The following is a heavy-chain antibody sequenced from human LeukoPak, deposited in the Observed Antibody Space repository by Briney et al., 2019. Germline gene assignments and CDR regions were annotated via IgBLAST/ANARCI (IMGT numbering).Heavy chain of an antibody. J-gene: IGHJ4*02. CDR3: ARERGSYSVDY. V-gene: IGHV3-21*01. D-gene: IGHD3-10*01. Sequence: GGSLRLSCAGSGFTFSTYTMNWVRQAPGKGLEWVSSISSSSTYIYYADSVKGRFTISRDNAKNSLYLQMNSLRAEDTAVYYCARERGSYSVDYWGQGTLVTVSS. CDR1: GFTFSTYT. CDR2: ISSSSTYI.